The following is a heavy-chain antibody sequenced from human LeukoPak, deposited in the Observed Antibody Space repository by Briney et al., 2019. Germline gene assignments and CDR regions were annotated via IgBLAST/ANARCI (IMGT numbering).Heavy chain of an antibody. Sequence: SQTLSLTCVISGDRVSSTSSTWNWIRQSPSRGLEWLGRSYYRSKWYHNYAVSVESRITINPDTSKNQFSLQLTFVTPEDTAMYYCSREDPSGYSNVWGQGTLVIVSS. J-gene: IGHJ4*02. D-gene: IGHD6-13*01. V-gene: IGHV6-1*01. CDR3: SREDPSGYSNV. CDR2: SYYRSKWYH. CDR1: GDRVSSTSST.